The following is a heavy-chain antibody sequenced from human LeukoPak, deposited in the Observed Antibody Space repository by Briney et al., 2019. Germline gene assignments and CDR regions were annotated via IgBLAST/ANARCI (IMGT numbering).Heavy chain of an antibody. CDR2: IYTSGSA. CDR3: ARWSGFAYFDS. V-gene: IGHV4-4*07. CDR1: SGSNY. D-gene: IGHD3-3*01. J-gene: IGHJ4*02. Sequence: SETLSLTCTVSSGSNYWSWVRQPAGKALEWIGRIYTSGSADHNPSLKSRVNISLDTSKNQFSLRLSSVTAADTAVYYCARWSGFAYFDSWGQGTLVTVSS.